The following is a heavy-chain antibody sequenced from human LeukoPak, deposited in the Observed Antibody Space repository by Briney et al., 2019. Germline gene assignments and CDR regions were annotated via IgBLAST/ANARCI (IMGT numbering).Heavy chain of an antibody. J-gene: IGHJ4*02. Sequence: SETLSLTCTVSGASISSHYWSWIRQPPGKGLEWIGYIHYSGIPNYNPALKSRVTISVDTPKNQFSLKLSSVTAADTAVYYCARGNGYHYYWGQGTLVTASS. CDR3: ARGNGYHYY. CDR1: GASISSHY. V-gene: IGHV4-59*11. D-gene: IGHD5-24*01. CDR2: IHYSGIP.